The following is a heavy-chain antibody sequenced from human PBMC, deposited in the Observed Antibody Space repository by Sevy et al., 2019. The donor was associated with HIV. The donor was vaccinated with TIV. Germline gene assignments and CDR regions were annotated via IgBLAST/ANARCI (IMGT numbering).Heavy chain of an antibody. D-gene: IGHD4-17*01. V-gene: IGHV3-30-3*01. CDR3: ARANGDNYYYGMDV. Sequence: GGSLRLSCAASGFTFSSYAMHWVRQAPGKGLEWVAVISYDGSNKYYADSVKGGFTISRDNSKNTLYLQMNSLRAEDTAVYYCARANGDNYYYGMDVWGQGTTVTVSS. CDR2: ISYDGSNK. J-gene: IGHJ6*02. CDR1: GFTFSSYA.